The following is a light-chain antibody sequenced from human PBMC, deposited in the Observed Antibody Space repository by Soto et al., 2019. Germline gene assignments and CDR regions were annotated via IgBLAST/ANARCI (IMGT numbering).Light chain of an antibody. CDR3: QQSYSTLWT. J-gene: IGKJ1*01. CDR2: PAS. Sequence: DIQMTQSPSSLSASVGDRVTITCRASQNISIYLNWYQQKPEKAPKLLIYPASSLQSGVPSRFRGSGSGTDFTLTISSLQPEDFATYFCQQSYSTLWTFGQGTKVEIK. V-gene: IGKV1-39*01. CDR1: QNISIY.